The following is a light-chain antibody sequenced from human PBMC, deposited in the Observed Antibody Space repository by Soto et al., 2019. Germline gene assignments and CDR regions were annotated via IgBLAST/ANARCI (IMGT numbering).Light chain of an antibody. J-gene: IGKJ1*01. CDR1: QDIRNT. Sequence: IQMTQSPSSLSASVGDRVTISCRASQDIRNTLAWFQQKPGEAPKLLIFAASNLQSGVPSRFSGSGSVTDFTLAITSLQPEDFATYYCLQHYNFSWTFGQGTKVDI. CDR3: LQHYNFSWT. V-gene: IGKV1-6*01. CDR2: AAS.